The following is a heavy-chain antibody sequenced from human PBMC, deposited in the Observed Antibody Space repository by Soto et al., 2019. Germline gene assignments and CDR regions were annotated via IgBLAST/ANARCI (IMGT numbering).Heavy chain of an antibody. CDR1: GFTFNNYD. Sequence: GGSQRLSCAASGFTFNNYDMLWVRQAPGKGLEWVSTFGSAGDIYYSDSVKGRFTISRDNARKSLYLQMNSLRAADTAVYYCARGGPNWDYYFYGMDVWGQGTTVTVSS. V-gene: IGHV3-13*01. J-gene: IGHJ6*02. CDR3: ARGGPNWDYYFYGMDV. CDR2: FGSAGDI. D-gene: IGHD3-16*01.